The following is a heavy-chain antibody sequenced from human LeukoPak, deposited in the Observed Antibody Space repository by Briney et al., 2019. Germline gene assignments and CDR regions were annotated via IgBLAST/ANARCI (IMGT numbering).Heavy chain of an antibody. CDR1: GFTFSSYS. Sequence: PGGSLRLSCAASGFTFSSYSMNWVRQAPGKGLEWVSSISSSSSYIYYADSVKGRFTISRDNAKNSLYLQMNSLRAEDTAVYYCARVSTMVRGDFDYWGQGTLVTVSS. CDR2: ISSSSSYI. J-gene: IGHJ4*02. D-gene: IGHD3-10*01. CDR3: ARVSTMVRGDFDY. V-gene: IGHV3-21*01.